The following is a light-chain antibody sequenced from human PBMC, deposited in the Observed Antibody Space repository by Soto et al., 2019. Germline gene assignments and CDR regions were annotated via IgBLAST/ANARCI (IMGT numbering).Light chain of an antibody. J-gene: IGLJ1*01. CDR2: EVN. CDR3: SSYAGNNKYV. CDR1: GSDIGRYNY. Sequence: QSALAQPASVSASPGQSITISCTGTGSDIGRYNYVSWYQHHPGKAPKLVIYEVNKRPSGVPDRFSGSKSGNTASLTVSGLQAEDEAEYYCSSYAGNNKYVFGTGTKLTVL. V-gene: IGLV2-8*01.